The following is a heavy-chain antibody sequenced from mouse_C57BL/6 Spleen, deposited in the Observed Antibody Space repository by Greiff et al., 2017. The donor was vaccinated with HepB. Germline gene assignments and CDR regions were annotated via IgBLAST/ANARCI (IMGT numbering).Heavy chain of an antibody. J-gene: IGHJ4*01. CDR1: GFTFSDYG. CDR3: ARVNYAMDY. V-gene: IGHV5-17*01. Sequence: EVHLVESGGGLVKPGGSLKLSCAASGFTFSDYGMHWVRQAPEKGLEWVAYISSGSSTIYYADTVKGRFTISRDNAKNHLFLQMTSLRSEDTAMYYCARVNYAMDYWGQGTSVTVSS. CDR2: ISSGSSTI.